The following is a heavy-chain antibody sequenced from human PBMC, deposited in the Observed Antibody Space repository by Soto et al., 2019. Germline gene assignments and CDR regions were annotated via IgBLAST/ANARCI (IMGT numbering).Heavy chain of an antibody. Sequence: GGSLSLSCAASGFTFSSYGMHWVRQAPGKGLEWVAVIWYDGSNKYYADSVKGRFTISRDNSKNTLYLQMNSLRAEDTAVYYCARESLVRGGGGYYYYYMDVWGKGTTVTVSS. CDR2: IWYDGSNK. D-gene: IGHD3-10*01. CDR1: GFTFSSYG. CDR3: ARESLVRGGGGYYYYYMDV. V-gene: IGHV3-33*01. J-gene: IGHJ6*03.